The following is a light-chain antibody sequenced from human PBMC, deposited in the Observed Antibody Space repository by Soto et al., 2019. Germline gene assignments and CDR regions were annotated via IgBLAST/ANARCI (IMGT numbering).Light chain of an antibody. CDR3: QQYATSPRT. Sequence: VLTQSPGTLSLSPGERATLSCRASQIVSSDYLAWYQQKPGQAPRLLVYGASFRAPGIPDRFSGSGSGTDFTLTIIRLEPEDFAVYYCQQYATSPRTFGPGTTVEMK. CDR2: GAS. CDR1: QIVSSDY. J-gene: IGKJ1*01. V-gene: IGKV3-20*01.